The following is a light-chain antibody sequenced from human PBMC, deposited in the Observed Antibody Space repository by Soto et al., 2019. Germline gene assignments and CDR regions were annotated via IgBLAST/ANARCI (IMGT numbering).Light chain of an antibody. CDR2: GAF. CDR3: QQYNNWPTNT. J-gene: IGKJ2*01. CDR1: QSVSSN. V-gene: IGKV3-15*01. Sequence: EIVMTQSPATLSVSPGERATLSCRASQSVSSNLAWYQQKPGQAPRLLIYGAFTRATGIPARFSGSGSGTEFTLTISSLQSEDFAVYYCQQYNNWPTNTFGQGTKLEIK.